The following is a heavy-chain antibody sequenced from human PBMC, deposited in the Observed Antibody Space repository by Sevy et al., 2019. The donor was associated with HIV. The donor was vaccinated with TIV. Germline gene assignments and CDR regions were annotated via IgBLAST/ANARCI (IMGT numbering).Heavy chain of an antibody. CDR1: GYDFSTYW. J-gene: IGHJ6*02. V-gene: IGHV5-51*01. D-gene: IGHD2-15*01. CDR3: ARRGILLRAGDYFYYGWDV. CDR2: IFPGDSDT. Sequence: GESLKISCKGSGYDFSTYWIAWVRQMPGKGLELMGIIFPGDSDTRYSPSFQGQVTISADDSIRTSYLQWRSLKASDTAIYYCARRGILLRAGDYFYYGWDVWGQGTTVTVSS.